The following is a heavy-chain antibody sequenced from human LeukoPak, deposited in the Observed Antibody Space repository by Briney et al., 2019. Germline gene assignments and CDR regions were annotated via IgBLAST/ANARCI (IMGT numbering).Heavy chain of an antibody. V-gene: IGHV3-33*01. CDR1: GFTFSSYG. D-gene: IGHD5-12*01. CDR3: ARDRVAPKDYYYYGMDV. J-gene: IGHJ6*02. Sequence: GGSLRLSCAASGFTFSSYGVHWVRQAPGKGLEWVAVIWYDGSNKYYADSVKGRFTISRDNSKNTLYLQMNSLRAEDTAVYYCARDRVAPKDYYYYGMDVWGQGTTVTVSS. CDR2: IWYDGSNK.